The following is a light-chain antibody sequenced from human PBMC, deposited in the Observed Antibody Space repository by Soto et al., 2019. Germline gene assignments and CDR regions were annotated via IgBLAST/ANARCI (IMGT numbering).Light chain of an antibody. J-gene: IGKJ3*01. Sequence: DIQMTQSPTSLSASVGDRVTITCRASQDIRNFVAWYQQKPGKAPKLLIYAASTLQSGVPSRFSGSGSGTAFTLTINILQPEDGETYSCQKYSSVPVFGPGTKVEIK. V-gene: IGKV1-27*01. CDR3: QKYSSVPV. CDR2: AAS. CDR1: QDIRNF.